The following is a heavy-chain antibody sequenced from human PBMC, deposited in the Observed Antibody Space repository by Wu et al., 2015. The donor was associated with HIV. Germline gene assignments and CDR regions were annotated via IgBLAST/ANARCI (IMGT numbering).Heavy chain of an antibody. V-gene: IGHV1-46*01. Sequence: QVQLVQSRAGVKKPGASVKVSCTAFGYTFINNFLHWVRQAPGQGPEWMGVINPRTDSTTYAQAFEGRLTIARDTSKNTVYMELSSLRSEDTARYYCARERVDYNSGGYRAHRGYYFDYWGQGTLVTVSS. J-gene: IGHJ4*02. CDR1: GYTFINNF. D-gene: IGHD3-22*01. CDR2: INPRTDST. CDR3: ARERVDYNSGGYRAHRGYYFDY.